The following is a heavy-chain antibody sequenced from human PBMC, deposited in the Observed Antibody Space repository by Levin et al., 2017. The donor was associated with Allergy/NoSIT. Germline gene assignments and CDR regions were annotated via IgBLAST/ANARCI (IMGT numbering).Heavy chain of an antibody. Sequence: SCAASGFTFSSYAMHWVRQAPGKGLEWVAVISYDGSNKYYADSVKGRFTISRDNSKNTLYLQMNSLRAEDTAVYYCARGSSVDGMAPYYYYGMDVWGQGTTVTVSS. CDR3: ARGSSVDGMAPYYYYGMDV. D-gene: IGHD1-14*01. CDR1: GFTFSSYA. V-gene: IGHV3-30*04. CDR2: ISYDGSNK. J-gene: IGHJ6*02.